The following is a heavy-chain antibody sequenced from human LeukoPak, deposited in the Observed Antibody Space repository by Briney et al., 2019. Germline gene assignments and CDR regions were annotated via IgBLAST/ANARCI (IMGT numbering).Heavy chain of an antibody. V-gene: IGHV3-48*02. CDR1: GFSFSSYN. D-gene: IGHD3-22*01. Sequence: GGSLRLSCAASGFSFSSYNMNWVRQAPGKGLEWISYIGSSGSPTHYADSVGGRFTISRDNAKNSLYLQMNSLRDEDTAVYFCARRPYSDTSGRLSDVWGQGTTVTVSS. J-gene: IGHJ6*02. CDR2: IGSSGSPT. CDR3: ARRPYSDTSGRLSDV.